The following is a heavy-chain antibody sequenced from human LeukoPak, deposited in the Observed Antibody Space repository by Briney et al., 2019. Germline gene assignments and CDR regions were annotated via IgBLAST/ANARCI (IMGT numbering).Heavy chain of an antibody. CDR3: AKADYYDSSGNKWFDP. D-gene: IGHD3-22*01. CDR2: IYHSGST. J-gene: IGHJ5*02. CDR1: GGSISSGGYS. Sequence: PSETLSLTCAVSGGSISSGGYSWSWLRQPPGKGLEWIGYIYHSGSTYYNPSLKSRVTISVDRSKNQFSLKLSSVTAADTAVYYGAKADYYDSSGNKWFDPWGQGTLVTVSS. V-gene: IGHV4-30-2*01.